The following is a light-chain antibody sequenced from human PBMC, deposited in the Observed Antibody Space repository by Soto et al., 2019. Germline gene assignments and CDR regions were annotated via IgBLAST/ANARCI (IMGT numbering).Light chain of an antibody. Sequence: QSVLTQPASVSGSPGQSITISCTGTSSDIHDYKFVSWYQQHPGKAPKLIIYEVTRRPSGVSDRFSGSKSGNMASLTISGLQAEDEADYYCTSYARSGYVFGTGTKSPS. V-gene: IGLV2-14*01. CDR2: EVT. CDR3: TSYARSGYV. CDR1: SSDIHDYKF. J-gene: IGLJ1*01.